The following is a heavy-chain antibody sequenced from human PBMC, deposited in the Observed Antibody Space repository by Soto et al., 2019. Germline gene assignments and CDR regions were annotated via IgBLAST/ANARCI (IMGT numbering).Heavy chain of an antibody. J-gene: IGHJ6*02. D-gene: IGHD3-22*01. Sequence: GGSLRLSCAASGFTFSSYGMHWVRQAPGKGLEWVAVIWYDGSNKYYADSVKGRFTISRDNSKNTLYLQMNSLRAEDTAVYYCARAGSGYYGMDVWGQGTTVTVSS. CDR2: IWYDGSNK. V-gene: IGHV3-33*01. CDR1: GFTFSSYG. CDR3: ARAGSGYYGMDV.